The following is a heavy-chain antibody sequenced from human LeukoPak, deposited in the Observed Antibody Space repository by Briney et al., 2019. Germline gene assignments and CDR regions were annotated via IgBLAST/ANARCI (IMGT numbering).Heavy chain of an antibody. Sequence: GASVKVSCKASGYTFTGYYMHWVRQAPGQGLEWMGWINPHSGGTNYAQKFQGRVTMTRDTSISTAYMDLSRLRSDNTAVYYCARESGSYEAYFDYWGQGTLVTVSS. J-gene: IGHJ4*02. CDR2: INPHSGGT. CDR1: GYTFTGYY. CDR3: ARESGSYEAYFDY. V-gene: IGHV1-2*02. D-gene: IGHD1-26*01.